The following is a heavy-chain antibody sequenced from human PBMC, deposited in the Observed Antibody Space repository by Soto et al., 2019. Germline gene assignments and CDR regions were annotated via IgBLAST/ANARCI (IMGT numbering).Heavy chain of an antibody. CDR3: AKGYYGSGSYYNVNYNFDY. CDR2: INDGGGST. CDR1: GFTFSNYA. D-gene: IGHD3-10*01. V-gene: IGHV3-23*01. Sequence: GGSLRLSCAASGFTFSNYAMSWVSQAPGKGLEWVSGINDGGGSTNYADSVKGRFTISRDNSKNTLYLQMNSLRAEDTAVYYCAKGYYGSGSYYNVNYNFDYWGQGTLVTVSS. J-gene: IGHJ4*02.